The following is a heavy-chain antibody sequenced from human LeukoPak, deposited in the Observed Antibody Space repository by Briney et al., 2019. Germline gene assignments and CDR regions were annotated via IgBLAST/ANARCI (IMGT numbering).Heavy chain of an antibody. D-gene: IGHD3-9*01. Sequence: SETLSLTCAVYGGSSSGYYWSWIRQPPGKGLEWIGEINHSGSTNYNPSLKSRVTISVGTSKNQFSLKLSSVTAADTAVYYCARVAGLRYFDWLFTQYYFDYWGQGTLVTVSS. J-gene: IGHJ4*02. CDR3: ARVAGLRYFDWLFTQYYFDY. CDR2: INHSGST. V-gene: IGHV4-34*01. CDR1: GGSSSGYY.